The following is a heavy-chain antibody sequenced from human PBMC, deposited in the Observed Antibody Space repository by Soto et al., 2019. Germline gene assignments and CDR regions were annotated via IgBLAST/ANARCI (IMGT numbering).Heavy chain of an antibody. D-gene: IGHD3-22*01. CDR2: IYHSGST. CDR3: ARGEKVTMIVVANAYGMDV. J-gene: IGHJ6*02. V-gene: IGHV4-4*02. Sequence: SETLSLTCAVSGGSISSSNWWSWVRQPPGKGLEWIGEIYHSGSTNYNPSLKSRVTISVDKSKNQFSLKLSSVTAADTAVYYCARGEKVTMIVVANAYGMDVRGQGTTVTVSS. CDR1: GGSISSSNW.